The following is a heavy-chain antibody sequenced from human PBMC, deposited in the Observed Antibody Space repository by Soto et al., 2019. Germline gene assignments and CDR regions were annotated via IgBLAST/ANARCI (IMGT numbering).Heavy chain of an antibody. D-gene: IGHD4-17*01. J-gene: IGHJ4*02. Sequence: PGGSLRLSCAASGFPFSSYAMHWVRQAPGKGLEWVTVISYDGSNKYYADSVKGRFTISRDNSKNTLYLQMNSLRAEDTAVYYCAREDYGFDYWGQGTLVTVSS. CDR3: AREDYGFDY. CDR2: ISYDGSNK. V-gene: IGHV3-30-3*01. CDR1: GFPFSSYA.